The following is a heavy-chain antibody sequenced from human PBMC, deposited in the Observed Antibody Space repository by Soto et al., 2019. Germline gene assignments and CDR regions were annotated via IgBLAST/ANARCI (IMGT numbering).Heavy chain of an antibody. Sequence: ESLKISCKGSGYSFTSYWISWVRQMPGKGLEWMGRIDPSDSYINYSPSFQGRVTISADKSISTAYLQWSSLKASDTAMYYCARLQVVMELNGMDVWGQGTTVTVSS. CDR2: IDPSDSYI. V-gene: IGHV5-10-1*01. D-gene: IGHD2-15*01. J-gene: IGHJ6*02. CDR1: GYSFTSYW. CDR3: ARLQVVMELNGMDV.